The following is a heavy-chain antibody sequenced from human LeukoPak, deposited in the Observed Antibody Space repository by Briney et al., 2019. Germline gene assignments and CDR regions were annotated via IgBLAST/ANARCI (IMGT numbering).Heavy chain of an antibody. J-gene: IGHJ4*02. Sequence: SETLSLTCTVSGGSISSGGYYWSWIRQPPGKGLEWIGEINHSGSTNYNPSLKSRVTISVDTSKNQFSLKLSSVTAADTAVYYCARVSIAHYYDSSGEDYWGQGTLVTVSS. V-gene: IGHV4-39*07. CDR3: ARVSIAHYYDSSGEDY. CDR1: GGSISSGGYY. D-gene: IGHD3-22*01. CDR2: INHSGST.